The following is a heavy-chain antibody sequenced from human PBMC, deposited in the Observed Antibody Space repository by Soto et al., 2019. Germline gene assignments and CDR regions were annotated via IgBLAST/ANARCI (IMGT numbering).Heavy chain of an antibody. V-gene: IGHV1-18*01. Sequence: QVQLVQSGAEVKKPGASVKVSCKASGYTFTKYGINWVRQAPGQGLEWMGWISADNGDTNYAQKFQGRVTMTTDTSTSTVYMELRSRISDDTAVYYCARGLAQPLGYWGQGTLVTVSS. D-gene: IGHD2-2*01. CDR2: ISADNGDT. J-gene: IGHJ4*02. CDR3: ARGLAQPLGY. CDR1: GYTFTKYG.